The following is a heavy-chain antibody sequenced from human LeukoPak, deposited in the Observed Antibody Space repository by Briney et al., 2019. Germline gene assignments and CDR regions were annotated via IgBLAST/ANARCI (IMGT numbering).Heavy chain of an antibody. D-gene: IGHD2-2*01. CDR1: GGSFSGYY. Sequence: RSSETLSLTCAVYGGSFSGYYWSWIRQPPGKGLEWIGEINHSGSTNYNPSLKSRVTISVDTSKNQFSLKLSSVTAADTAVYYCAIGRRGPSSNIVVVPAAKCWFDPWGQGTLVTVSS. V-gene: IGHV4-34*01. CDR2: INHSGST. CDR3: AIGRRGPSSNIVVVPAAKCWFDP. J-gene: IGHJ5*02.